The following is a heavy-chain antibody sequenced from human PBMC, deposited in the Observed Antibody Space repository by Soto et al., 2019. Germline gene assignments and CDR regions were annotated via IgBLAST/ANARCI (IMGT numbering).Heavy chain of an antibody. D-gene: IGHD3-10*01. J-gene: IGHJ5*02. V-gene: IGHV4-31*01. Sequence: QVQLQESGPGLVKPSQTLSLTCSVSGGSISSGDYYWTWIRQHPGKGLEWIGYIYYSGRTYDNPSLRSLITLSVDTTKNQFSLKLSSVTAADTAVYYCARGPHSMVRGVPQFDPWGQGTLVTVSS. CDR3: ARGPHSMVRGVPQFDP. CDR2: IYYSGRT. CDR1: GGSISSGDYY.